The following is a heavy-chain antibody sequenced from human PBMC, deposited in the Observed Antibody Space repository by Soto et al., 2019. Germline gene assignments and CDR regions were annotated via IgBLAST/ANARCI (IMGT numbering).Heavy chain of an antibody. Sequence: QVQLVQSGAELKKPGSSVKVSCKASGGTFSSYTSSWVRQAPGQGLEWMGRIIPILGIANYAQKFQGRVTITADKSTRTDYMELSSLRAEDTAVYYCAKEGSSGWAGMDVWGQGTTVTVSS. V-gene: IGHV1-69*02. CDR2: IIPILGIA. CDR3: AKEGSSGWAGMDV. J-gene: IGHJ6*02. CDR1: GGTFSSYT. D-gene: IGHD6-19*01.